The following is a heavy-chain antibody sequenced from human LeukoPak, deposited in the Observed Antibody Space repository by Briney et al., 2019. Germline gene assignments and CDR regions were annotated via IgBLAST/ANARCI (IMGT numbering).Heavy chain of an antibody. Sequence: GGSLRLSCAASGFTFSDSYMSWIRQAPGKGLEWVSYISTTGSTIYYADSVKGRFTISRDNAKNSLSLQMNSLRADDTAVYYCTKVASEYSSSWSDYWGQGTLVTVSS. J-gene: IGHJ4*02. CDR3: TKVASEYSSSWSDY. CDR2: ISTTGSTI. CDR1: GFTFSDSY. D-gene: IGHD6-13*01. V-gene: IGHV3-11*01.